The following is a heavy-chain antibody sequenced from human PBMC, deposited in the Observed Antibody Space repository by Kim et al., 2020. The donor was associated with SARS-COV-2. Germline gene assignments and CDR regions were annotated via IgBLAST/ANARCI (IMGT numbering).Heavy chain of an antibody. CDR1: GFTFSNAW. CDR3: TTTSGPRSSGLYYYYGMDV. Sequence: GGSLRLSCAASGFTFSNAWMSWVRQAPGKGLEWVGRIKSKTDGGTTDYAAPVKGRFTISRDDSKNTLYLQMNSRKTEDTAVYYCTTTSGPRSSGLYYYYGMDVWGPGSTVTVSS. V-gene: IGHV3-15*01. CDR2: IKSKTDGGTT. J-gene: IGHJ6*02. D-gene: IGHD6-25*01.